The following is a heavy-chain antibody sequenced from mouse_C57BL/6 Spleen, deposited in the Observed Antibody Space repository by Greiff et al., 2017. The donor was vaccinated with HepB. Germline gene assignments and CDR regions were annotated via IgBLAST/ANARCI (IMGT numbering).Heavy chain of an antibody. V-gene: IGHV8-8*01. CDR2: IWWDDDK. CDR1: GFSLSTFGMG. CDR3: ARTHYYGRSYGYFDV. J-gene: IGHJ1*03. Sequence: QVQLKESGPGILQPSQTLSLTCSFSGFSLSTFGMGVGWIRQPSGKGLEWLAHIWWDDDKYYNPALKSRLTISKDTSKNQVFLKIANVDTADTATYYCARTHYYGRSYGYFDVWGTGTTVTVSS. D-gene: IGHD1-1*01.